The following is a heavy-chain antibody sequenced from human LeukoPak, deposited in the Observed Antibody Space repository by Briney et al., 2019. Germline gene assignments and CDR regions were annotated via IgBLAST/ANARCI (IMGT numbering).Heavy chain of an antibody. CDR2: IYHSGST. V-gene: IGHV4-4*02. CDR3: ARVNGDDSSGYYSDY. CDR1: GGSISSSNW. Sequence: PSETLSLTCAVSGGSISSSNWWSWVRQPPGKGLEWIGEIYHSGSTNYNPSLKSRVTISVDKSKNQFSLKLSSVTAADMAVYYCARVNGDDSSGYYSDYWGQGTLVTVSS. J-gene: IGHJ4*02. D-gene: IGHD3-22*01.